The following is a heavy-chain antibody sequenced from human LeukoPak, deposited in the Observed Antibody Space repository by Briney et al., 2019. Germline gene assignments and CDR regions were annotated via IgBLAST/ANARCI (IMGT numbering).Heavy chain of an antibody. D-gene: IGHD3-3*01. V-gene: IGHV4-61*02. J-gene: IGHJ5*02. CDR1: GGSISSGSYN. CDR2: IYTSGST. CDR3: ARDRGHGVTISASS. Sequence: PSETLSLTCTVSGGSISSGSYNWSWIRQPAGKGLEWIGRIYTSGSTNYNPSLKSRVTISVDTSKNQFSLKLSSVTAAGTAVYYCARDRGHGVTISASSCGQGTLVTVSS.